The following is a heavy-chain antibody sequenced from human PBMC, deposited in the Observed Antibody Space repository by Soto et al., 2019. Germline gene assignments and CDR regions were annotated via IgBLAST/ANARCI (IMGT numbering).Heavy chain of an antibody. V-gene: IGHV3-23*01. Sequence: EVQLLESGGTLVQPGGSLRLSCAASGFTFSNYAMSWVRQAPGKGLEWVSGISGSGGITYYADSVKGRFTIFRDNPKNTLYLQMNSLRAEDTAVYYCAKGSAIGPRYRPNWFDPWGQGTLVTVSS. J-gene: IGHJ5*02. CDR2: ISGSGGIT. CDR3: AKGSAIGPRYRPNWFDP. D-gene: IGHD2-8*01. CDR1: GFTFSNYA.